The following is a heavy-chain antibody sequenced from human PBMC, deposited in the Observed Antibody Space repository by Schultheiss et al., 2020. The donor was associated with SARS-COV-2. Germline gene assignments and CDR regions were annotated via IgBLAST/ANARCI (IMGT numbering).Heavy chain of an antibody. V-gene: IGHV3-23*01. CDR1: GFIFSDYA. CDR3: ARKLYGDYTPGAFDI. J-gene: IGHJ3*02. CDR2: ISGSGGST. D-gene: IGHD4-17*01. Sequence: GGSLRLSCAASGFIFSDYAMNWVRQAPGKGLEWVSAISGSGGSTYYADSVKGRFTISRDNSKNTLYLQMDSLRAEDTAVYYCARKLYGDYTPGAFDIWGQGTMVTVSS.